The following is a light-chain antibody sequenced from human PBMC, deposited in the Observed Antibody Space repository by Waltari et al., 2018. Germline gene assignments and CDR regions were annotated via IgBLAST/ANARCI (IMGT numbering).Light chain of an antibody. CDR1: QSVSRN. Sequence: EPVMTQSPVTLSVSPGERATVSCRASQSVSRNLAWYQQKPGQAPRLLIYDASTRATGIPARFSGSGSGTEFTLTISSLQSEDFAVYYCQQYNNWPPYSFGQGTKLEI. J-gene: IGKJ2*01. CDR2: DAS. V-gene: IGKV3-15*01. CDR3: QQYNNWPPYS.